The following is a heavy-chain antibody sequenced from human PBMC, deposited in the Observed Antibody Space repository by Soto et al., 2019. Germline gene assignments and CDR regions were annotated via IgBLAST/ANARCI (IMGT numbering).Heavy chain of an antibody. CDR2: IYWDDDH. V-gene: IGHV2-5*02. D-gene: IGHD3-10*01. CDR1: GFSLSSNGVG. Sequence: QITLRESGPALVRPTQTLTLTCTFSGFSLSSNGVGVGWIRQPPGKALEWLALIYWDDDHRYSPSLKTSLTITKDTSKNQVVLTMTKLDPVDTATYYCAREMYYSAYFDSWGQGTLVTVSS. J-gene: IGHJ4*02. CDR3: AREMYYSAYFDS.